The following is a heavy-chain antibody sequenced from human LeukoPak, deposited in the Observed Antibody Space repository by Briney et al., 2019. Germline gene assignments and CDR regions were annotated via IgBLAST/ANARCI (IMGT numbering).Heavy chain of an antibody. CDR1: GFSFSDYY. CDR3: AGDPEYYYDSSGQTGGS. Sequence: GGSLRLSCAASGFSFSDYYMSWIRQAPGKGLEWVSYVSSSGTRIYYADSVKGRFTISRDNAKNSLYLQMNSLRAEDTAVYYCAGDPEYYYDSSGQTGGSWGQGTLVTVSS. V-gene: IGHV3-11*04. J-gene: IGHJ5*02. D-gene: IGHD3-22*01. CDR2: VSSSGTRI.